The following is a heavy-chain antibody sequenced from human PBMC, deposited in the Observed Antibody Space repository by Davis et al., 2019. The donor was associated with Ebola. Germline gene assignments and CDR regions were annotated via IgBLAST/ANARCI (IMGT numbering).Heavy chain of an antibody. J-gene: IGHJ4*02. Sequence: HTGGSLRLSCAASGFTFSSYWMHWVRQAPGKGLVWVSRINSDGSSTSYADSVKGRFTISRDNAKNTLYLQMNSLRAEDTAVYYCAKGSGSYYLYYFDYWGQGTLVTVSS. CDR2: INSDGSST. V-gene: IGHV3-74*01. CDR3: AKGSGSYYLYYFDY. D-gene: IGHD3-10*01. CDR1: GFTFSSYW.